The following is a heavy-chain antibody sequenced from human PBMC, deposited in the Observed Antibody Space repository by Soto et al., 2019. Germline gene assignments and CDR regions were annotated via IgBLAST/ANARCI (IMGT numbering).Heavy chain of an antibody. CDR3: ARDSLVVVPAAMEWGSRYYMDV. CDR2: IIPILGIA. CDR1: GGTFSSYT. V-gene: IGHV1-69*08. J-gene: IGHJ6*03. D-gene: IGHD2-2*01. Sequence: VQLVQSGAEVKKPGSSVKVSCKASGGTFSSYTISWVRQAPGQGLEWMGRIIPILGIANYAQKFQGRVTITADTSTSTAYMELSSVRAEDTAVYYCARDSLVVVPAAMEWGSRYYMDVWGKGTTVTVSS.